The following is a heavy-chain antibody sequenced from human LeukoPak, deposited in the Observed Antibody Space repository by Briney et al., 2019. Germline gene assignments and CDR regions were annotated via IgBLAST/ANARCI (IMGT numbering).Heavy chain of an antibody. D-gene: IGHD3-3*01. Sequence: GGSLRLSCAASGFTFSSYAMHWVRQAPGKGLEWVAVISYDGSNKYYADSVKGRFTISRDNSKNTLYLQMNSPRAEDTAVYYCARDGYYDFWSGYYNYFDYWGQGTLVTVSS. CDR2: ISYDGSNK. J-gene: IGHJ4*02. CDR3: ARDGYYDFWSGYYNYFDY. V-gene: IGHV3-30*04. CDR1: GFTFSSYA.